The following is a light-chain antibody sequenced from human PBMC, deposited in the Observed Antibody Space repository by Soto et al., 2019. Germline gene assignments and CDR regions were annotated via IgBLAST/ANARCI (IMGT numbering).Light chain of an antibody. Sequence: QSALTQPHSVSGSPGQSVTISCTGTSVDVGAYDFVSWYQQHPGKAPKLLIYVVSGRPSGVPHRFSGSKSGNAASLTISGLQAEDEADYYCSSFTTSHTSVFGTGTKVTV. V-gene: IGLV2-11*01. CDR2: VVS. J-gene: IGLJ1*01. CDR3: SSFTTSHTSV. CDR1: SVDVGAYDF.